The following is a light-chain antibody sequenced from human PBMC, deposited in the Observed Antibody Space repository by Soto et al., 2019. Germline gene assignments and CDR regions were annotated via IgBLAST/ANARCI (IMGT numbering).Light chain of an antibody. Sequence: QSVLTQPASVSGSPGQSITISCTGTSSDVGAYNYVSWYQQYPGKAPKLIIYGVTNRPSGVSNRFSGSKTGNTASLTISGLQAEDEAYYYCFSHKRGDSHVFGTGTKLTVL. V-gene: IGLV2-14*01. CDR3: FSHKRGDSHV. CDR2: GVT. J-gene: IGLJ1*01. CDR1: SSDVGAYNY.